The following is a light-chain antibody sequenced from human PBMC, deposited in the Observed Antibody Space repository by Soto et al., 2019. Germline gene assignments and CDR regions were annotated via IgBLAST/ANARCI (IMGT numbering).Light chain of an antibody. CDR2: DAS. Sequence: DIQMTQSPSTLSASVGDRVTITCRASQSISSWLAWYQQKPGKAPKLLIYDASSLESGVPSRFNGSGSGTEFTLSISSLQPDDFATYYCQHYNSYSFFGPGTKVDIK. V-gene: IGKV1-5*01. CDR1: QSISSW. J-gene: IGKJ3*01. CDR3: QHYNSYSF.